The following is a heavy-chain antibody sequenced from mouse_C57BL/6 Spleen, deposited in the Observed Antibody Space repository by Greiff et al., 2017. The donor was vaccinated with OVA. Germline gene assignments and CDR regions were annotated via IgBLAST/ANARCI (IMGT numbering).Heavy chain of an antibody. CDR1: GFTFSDYY. V-gene: IGHV5-16*01. D-gene: IGHD1-1*01. CDR2: INYDGSST. J-gene: IGHJ2*01. Sequence: VQLVESEGGLVQPGSSMKLSCTASGFTFSDYYMAWVRQVPEKGLEWVANINYDGSSTYYLDSLKSRFIISRDNAKNILYLQMSSLKSEDTATYYCAREGTTVVNFDYWGQGTTLTVSS. CDR3: AREGTTVVNFDY.